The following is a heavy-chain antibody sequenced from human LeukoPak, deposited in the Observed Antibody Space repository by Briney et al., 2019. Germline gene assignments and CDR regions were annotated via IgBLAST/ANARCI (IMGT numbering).Heavy chain of an antibody. Sequence: GGSLRLSCAASGFTFSNYVMSWVRQAPGKGLEWVSGIIGSGGNTYYADSVRGRFTISRDNSENTLYPQMNSLRAEDTAVYYCAKGFGSSWYFFFDYWGQGTLVTVSS. D-gene: IGHD6-13*01. CDR2: IIGSGGNT. V-gene: IGHV3-23*01. CDR3: AKGFGSSWYFFFDY. J-gene: IGHJ4*02. CDR1: GFTFSNYV.